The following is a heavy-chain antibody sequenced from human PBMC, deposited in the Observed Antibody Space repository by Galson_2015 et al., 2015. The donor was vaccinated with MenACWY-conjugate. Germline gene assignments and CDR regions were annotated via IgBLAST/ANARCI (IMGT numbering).Heavy chain of an antibody. CDR3: ARDRIAVAGDNFDY. V-gene: IGHV4-39*07. D-gene: IGHD6-19*01. J-gene: IGHJ4*02. Sequence: PSPKSRVTISVDTSKNQFSLKLSSVTAADTAVYYCARDRIAVAGDNFDYWGQGTLVTVSS.